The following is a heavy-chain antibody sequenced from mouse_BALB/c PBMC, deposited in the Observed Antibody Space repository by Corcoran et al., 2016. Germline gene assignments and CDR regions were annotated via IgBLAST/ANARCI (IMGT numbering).Heavy chain of an antibody. J-gene: IGHJ2*01. Sequence: QVTLKESGPGILQPSQTLSLTCAFSGFSPSTSGMGVNWIRQPSGKGLEWLAHIYWDDAKRYNPSLKSRLTISKDTSRNQVFLKVTSVDTADTATYYCARNYYGYVYFFDYWGQGTTLTVSS. D-gene: IGHD1-2*01. CDR2: IYWDDAK. CDR1: GFSPSTSGMG. V-gene: IGHV8-12*01. CDR3: ARNYYGYVYFFDY.